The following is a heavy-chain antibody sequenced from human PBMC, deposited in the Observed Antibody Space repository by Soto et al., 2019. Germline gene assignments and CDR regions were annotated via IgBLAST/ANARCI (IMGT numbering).Heavy chain of an antibody. CDR2: FSASGANT. CDR1: GFTFSSYA. J-gene: IGHJ5*02. D-gene: IGHD6-13*01. V-gene: IGHV3-23*01. CDR3: AQGPIVGYRTSWFIS. Sequence: GGSLRLSCAASGFTFSSYAMNWVRQAPGKGLEWVSTFSASGANTYYADSVMGRFTISRDNSNKMLFLQMNRLRADDTAVYYCAQGPIVGYRTSWFISWGQGTLVTVSS.